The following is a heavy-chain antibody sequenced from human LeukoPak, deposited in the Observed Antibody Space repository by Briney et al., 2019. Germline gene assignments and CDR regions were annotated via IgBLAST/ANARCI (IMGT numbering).Heavy chain of an antibody. V-gene: IGHV5-51*01. J-gene: IGHJ4*02. CDR2: IYPDDSDT. Sequence: KSGESLKISCKGSGYRFTSYWIGWVRQMPGKGLEWMWLIYPDDSDTRYSPSFQGQVTISADRSISTAYLQWSSLKASDTAMYYCAIGGDSTTSCYRCFDYWGQGTLVTVSS. CDR3: AIGGDSTTSCYRCFDY. D-gene: IGHD2-2*02. CDR1: GYRFTSYW.